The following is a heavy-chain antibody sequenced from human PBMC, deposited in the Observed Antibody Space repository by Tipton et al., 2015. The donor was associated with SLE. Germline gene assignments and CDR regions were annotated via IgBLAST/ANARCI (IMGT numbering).Heavy chain of an antibody. D-gene: IGHD6-6*01. J-gene: IGHJ4*02. CDR3: ARVVMYSSSFRAVSSPSSLDS. Sequence: TLSLTCSVSDGSSKSTNYYWGWIRQSPGKGLEWIGSMFYSGSTHYNASLKSRVTMSVDTSKNQFSLNLRSVTAADTAVYYCARVVMYSSSFRAVSSPSSLDSWGQGILVTVSS. CDR1: DGSSKSTNYY. CDR2: MFYSGST. V-gene: IGHV4-39*07.